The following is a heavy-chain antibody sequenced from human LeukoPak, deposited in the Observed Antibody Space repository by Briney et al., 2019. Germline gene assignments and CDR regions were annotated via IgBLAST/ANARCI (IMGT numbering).Heavy chain of an antibody. D-gene: IGHD3-10*02. J-gene: IGHJ4*02. CDR2: INPNSGGT. Sequence: ASVKVSCKASGYTFTGYYMHWVRRAPGQGLEWMGWINPNSGGTNYAQKFQGRVTMTRDTSISTAYMELSRLRSDDTAVYYCARSLTGFGELFFDDWGQGTLVTVSS. CDR3: ARSLTGFGELFFDD. CDR1: GYTFTGYY. V-gene: IGHV1-2*02.